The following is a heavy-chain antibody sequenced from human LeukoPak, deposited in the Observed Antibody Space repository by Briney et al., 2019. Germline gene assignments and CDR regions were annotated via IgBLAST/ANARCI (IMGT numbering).Heavy chain of an antibody. Sequence: SETLSLTCTVSGGSISTHYWSWIRQPPGKGLEWIGYIYYTGSTNYNPSLKSRVTMAIDASKNQFSLELTFVSAADTAVYYCARAQYASGSFFDYWGQGTLATVSS. D-gene: IGHD3-10*01. V-gene: IGHV4-59*11. CDR1: GGSISTHY. CDR2: IYYTGST. J-gene: IGHJ4*02. CDR3: ARAQYASGSFFDY.